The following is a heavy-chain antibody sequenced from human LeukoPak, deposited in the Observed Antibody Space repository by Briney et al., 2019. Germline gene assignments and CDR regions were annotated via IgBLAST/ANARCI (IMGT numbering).Heavy chain of an antibody. CDR3: PRARITIFGAPPPTWFDP. CDR2: IYYSGST. V-gene: IGHV4-31*03. Sequence: PSETLPLTCTVSGGSISSGGYYWSWLRQHPGKGLEWVGSIYYSGSTYYNPSLKSRVTISVDTSKNQFSLKLSSVTAPDTAVHYWPRARITIFGAPPPTWFDPWGQGTLVTVSS. CDR1: GGSISSGGYY. D-gene: IGHD3-3*01. J-gene: IGHJ5*02.